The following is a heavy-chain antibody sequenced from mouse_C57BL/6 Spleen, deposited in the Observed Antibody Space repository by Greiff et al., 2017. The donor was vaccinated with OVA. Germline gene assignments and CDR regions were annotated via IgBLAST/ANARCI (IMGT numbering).Heavy chain of an antibody. D-gene: IGHD1-1*01. Sequence: VQLQQPGAELVKPGASVKLSCKASGYTFTSYWMHWVKQRPGQGLEWIGMIHPISGSTNYNEKFKSKATLPVDKSSSTAYMQLSSLTSEDSAVYYCARHPHYYGSSYYMDYWGQGTTLTVSS. CDR3: ARHPHYYGSSYYMDY. CDR2: IHPISGST. J-gene: IGHJ2*01. V-gene: IGHV1-64*01. CDR1: GYTFTSYW.